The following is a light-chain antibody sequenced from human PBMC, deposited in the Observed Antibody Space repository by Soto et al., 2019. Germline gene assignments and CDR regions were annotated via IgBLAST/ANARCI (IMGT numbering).Light chain of an antibody. V-gene: IGKV3-20*01. CDR3: QQYGSSPQT. CDR2: GAS. Sequence: EIVLTQSPGTLSLSPGERATLSCRASQSVSSSYLAWYQQKPGQAPRLLIYGASSRATGIPDRFSGSGSGTDLPLTISRLEPAYCAVYYCQQYGSSPQTFGQGTKV. CDR1: QSVSSSY. J-gene: IGKJ1*01.